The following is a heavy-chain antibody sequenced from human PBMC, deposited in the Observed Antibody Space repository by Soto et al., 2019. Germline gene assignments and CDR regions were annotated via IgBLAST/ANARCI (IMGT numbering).Heavy chain of an antibody. CDR3: AWYGSGSYSNPYYFDY. D-gene: IGHD3-10*01. V-gene: IGHV4-34*01. CDR1: GGSFSGYY. CDR2: INHSGST. J-gene: IGHJ4*02. Sequence: PSETLSLTCAVYGGSFSGYYWSWIRQPPGKGLEWIGEINHSGSTNYNPSLKSRVTISVDTSKNQFSLKLSSVTAADTAVYYCAWYGSGSYSNPYYFDYWGQGTLVTVSS.